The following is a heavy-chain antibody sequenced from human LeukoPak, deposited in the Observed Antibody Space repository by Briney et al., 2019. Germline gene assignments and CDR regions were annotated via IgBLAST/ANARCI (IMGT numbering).Heavy chain of an antibody. CDR2: ISSTGGSM. CDR3: ARCSRGNTVTTPNDY. V-gene: IGHV3-11*04. Sequence: GGSLRLSCAASGFTFSDYYMNWIRQAPGKGLEWVSYISSTGGSMYYADSVKGRFTISRDNAKNSLYLQMNSLRAEDTAVYYCARCSRGNTVTTPNDYWGQGTLVTVSS. D-gene: IGHD4-17*01. J-gene: IGHJ4*02. CDR1: GFTFSDYY.